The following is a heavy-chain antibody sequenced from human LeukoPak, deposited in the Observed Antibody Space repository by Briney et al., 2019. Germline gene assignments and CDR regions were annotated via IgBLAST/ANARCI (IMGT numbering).Heavy chain of an antibody. J-gene: IGHJ4*02. V-gene: IGHV1-69*13. CDR3: ARDPLVYARGVYFDY. CDR1: GGTFSSYA. Sequence: SVKVSCKASGGTFSSYAISWVRQAPGQGLEWMGGIIPIFGTANYAQKSQGRVTITADESTSTAYMELSSLRSEDTAVYYCARDPLVYARGVYFDYWGQGTLVTVSS. CDR2: IIPIFGTA. D-gene: IGHD2-8*01.